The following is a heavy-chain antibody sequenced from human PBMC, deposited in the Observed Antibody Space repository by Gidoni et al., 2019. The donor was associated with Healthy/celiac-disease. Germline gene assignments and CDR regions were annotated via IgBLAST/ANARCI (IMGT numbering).Heavy chain of an antibody. CDR1: GGHIGISSYY. V-gene: IGHV4-39*01. D-gene: IGHD6-6*01. Sequence: QLQLQESGPGLVKPSETLSLTCTVSGGHIGISSYYWGGIRQPPGKGLGWIGRILYSGSTYYNPSLKSRVTISVDTSKSQLSLKLTSVTAADTAVYYCASPEYSSSSGSSRGYYMDVWGKGTTVTVSS. CDR2: ILYSGST. J-gene: IGHJ6*03. CDR3: ASPEYSSSSGSSRGYYMDV.